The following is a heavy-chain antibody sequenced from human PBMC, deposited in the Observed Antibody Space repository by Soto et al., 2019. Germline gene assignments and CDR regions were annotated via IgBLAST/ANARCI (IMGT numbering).Heavy chain of an antibody. J-gene: IGHJ6*03. CDR1: GGSISSSSYY. Sequence: SETLSLTCTVSGGSISSSSYYWGWIRQPPGKGLEWIGSIYYSGSTYYNPSLKSRVTISVDTSKNQFSLKLSSVTAADTAVYYCARQSVVVVAATPSSEIHYMDVWGKGTTVTVSS. V-gene: IGHV4-39*01. CDR2: IYYSGST. D-gene: IGHD2-15*01. CDR3: ARQSVVVVAATPSSEIHYMDV.